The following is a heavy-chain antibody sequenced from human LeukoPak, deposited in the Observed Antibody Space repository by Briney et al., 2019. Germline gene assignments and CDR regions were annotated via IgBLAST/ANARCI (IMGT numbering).Heavy chain of an antibody. D-gene: IGHD2-2*01. V-gene: IGHV1-8*03. Sequence: ASVKVSCKASVYTFTSYDINWVRQATGQGLEWMGWMNPNSGNTGYAQKFQGRVTITRNTSINTAYMELRSLRSEDTAVYYCARGRWGYCSSTSCYSLGYYYYYMDVWGKGTTVTVSS. CDR3: ARGRWGYCSSTSCYSLGYYYYYMDV. CDR2: MNPNSGNT. CDR1: VYTFTSYD. J-gene: IGHJ6*03.